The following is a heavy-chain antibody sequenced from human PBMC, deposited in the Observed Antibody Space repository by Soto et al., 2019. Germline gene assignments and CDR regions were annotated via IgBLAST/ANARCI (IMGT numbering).Heavy chain of an antibody. CDR3: ARGKGPGYYDILTAYYYYYYMVV. J-gene: IGHJ6*03. CDR2: IKQDGSEK. D-gene: IGHD3-9*01. Sequence: GGSLRLSCAASGFTFSSYWMSWVRQAPGKGLEWVANIKQDGSEKYYVDSVKGRFTISRDNAKNSLYLQMNSLRAEDTAVYYCARGKGPGYYDILTAYYYYYYMVVWGKGTTVTVSS. CDR1: GFTFSSYW. V-gene: IGHV3-7*01.